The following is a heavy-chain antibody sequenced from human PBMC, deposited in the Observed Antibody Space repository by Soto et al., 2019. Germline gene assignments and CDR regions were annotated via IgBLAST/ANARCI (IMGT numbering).Heavy chain of an antibody. J-gene: IGHJ6*02. CDR3: AREYSYDYSYGMDV. CDR1: GGTFSSYA. V-gene: IGHV1-69*13. Sequence: ASVKVSCKASGGTFSSYAISWVRQAPGQGLEWMGGIIPIFGTANYALKFQGRVTITADESTSTAYMELSSLRSEDTAVYYCAREYSYDYSYGMDVWGQGTTVTVSS. CDR2: IIPIFGTA. D-gene: IGHD2-21*01.